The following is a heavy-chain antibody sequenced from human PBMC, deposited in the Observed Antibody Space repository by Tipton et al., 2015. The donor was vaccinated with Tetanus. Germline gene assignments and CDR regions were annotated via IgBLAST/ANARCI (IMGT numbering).Heavy chain of an antibody. CDR3: ATGNTLDY. Sequence: LSLTCTVSGGSISSGGYYWSWIRQPPGKGLEWVSSISSTSSYIYYEDSMKGRFTISRDNAKNSVFLHMASLRAEDTAVYYCATGNTLDYWGQGTLVTVSS. J-gene: IGHJ4*02. CDR1: GGSISSGGYY. CDR2: ISSTSSYI. V-gene: IGHV3-11*06. D-gene: IGHD2-2*02.